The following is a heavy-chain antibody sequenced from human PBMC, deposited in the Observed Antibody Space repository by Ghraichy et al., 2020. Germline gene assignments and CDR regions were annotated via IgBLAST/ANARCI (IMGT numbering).Heavy chain of an antibody. CDR3: ARGGRYSSSWANNWFDP. CDR2: IYYSGST. CDR1: GGSISSYY. J-gene: IGHJ5*02. D-gene: IGHD6-13*01. V-gene: IGHV4-59*01. Sequence: SETLSLTCTVSGGSISSYYCSWIRQLQGKGLEWIGYIYYSGSTNYNPSLKSRVTISVDTSNNQFSLKLSSVTAADTAVYYCARGGRYSSSWANNWFDPWGQGTLVTVSS.